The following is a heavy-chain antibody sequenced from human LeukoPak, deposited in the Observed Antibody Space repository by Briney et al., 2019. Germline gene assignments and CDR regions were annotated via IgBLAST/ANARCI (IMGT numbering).Heavy chain of an antibody. J-gene: IGHJ6*02. D-gene: IGHD3-22*01. CDR3: AKDLSSAITSALVLDV. CDR2: ITWNRDNI. CDR1: GFTFDDYA. V-gene: IGHV3-9*01. Sequence: SLXXXCTVSGFTFDDYAMHWVRHTPGKGLEWVAGITWNRDNIGYGDSVKGRFTISRDNVKNVLYLQMNSLRPEDTALYYCAKDLSSAITSALVLDVWGQGATV.